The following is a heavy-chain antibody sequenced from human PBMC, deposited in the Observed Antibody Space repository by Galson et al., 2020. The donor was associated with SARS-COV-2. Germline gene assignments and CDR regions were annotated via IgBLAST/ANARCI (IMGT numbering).Heavy chain of an antibody. CDR2: INNNGGST. Sequence: QSGGSLRLSCAASGFTFRSYAMNWVRQAPGKGLEWVSGINNNGGSTYYADSVKGRFTISRDNSKNTLYLQMSSLRGDDTAEYHCAKGAARTSDGMDVWGQGTTVTVSS. D-gene: IGHD6-13*01. J-gene: IGHJ6*02. CDR1: GFTFRSYA. V-gene: IGHV3-23*01. CDR3: AKGAARTSDGMDV.